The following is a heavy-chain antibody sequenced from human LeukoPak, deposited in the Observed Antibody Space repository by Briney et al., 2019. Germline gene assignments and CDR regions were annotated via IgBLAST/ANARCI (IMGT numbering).Heavy chain of an antibody. Sequence: SETLSLTCTVSGGSMGNFYWSWIRQPAGKGLEWIGRIFTAGSTNYNPSLKSRVTMSVDTSKNQFSLKLRSVTAADTAVYYCARADVPAATGPWFDPWGQGTLVTVSS. CDR2: IFTAGST. CDR1: GGSMGNFY. D-gene: IGHD2-2*01. V-gene: IGHV4-4*07. CDR3: ARADVPAATGPWFDP. J-gene: IGHJ5*02.